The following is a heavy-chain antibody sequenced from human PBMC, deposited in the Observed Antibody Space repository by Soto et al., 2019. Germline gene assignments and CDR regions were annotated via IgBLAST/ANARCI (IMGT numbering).Heavy chain of an antibody. CDR1: GYTFTSYG. D-gene: IGHD6-19*01. CDR2: VSAYNGNK. J-gene: IGHJ3*01. V-gene: IGHV1-18*04. CDR3: ARWGLAVAGPHDAFDL. Sequence: SVKVSCKASGYTFTSYGISWVRQAPGQGREWMGWVSAYNGNKNYAQKLQGRVTMTTDTSTSTAYMELRSLRSDDTAVYYCARWGLAVAGPHDAFDLWGQGTMVTVS.